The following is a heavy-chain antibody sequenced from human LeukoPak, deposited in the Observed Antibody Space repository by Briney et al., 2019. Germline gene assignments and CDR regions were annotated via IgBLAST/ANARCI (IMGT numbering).Heavy chain of an antibody. V-gene: IGHV3-21*01. Sequence: PGGSLRLSCAASGFTFSSHTMNWVRQAPGKGLEWVSSISSTSSFIYYTDSVKGRFAISRDNAKNSLYLQMNSLRAEDTAVYYCARVRGSSSWAVDAFDIWGQGTMVTVSS. J-gene: IGHJ3*02. D-gene: IGHD6-6*01. CDR3: ARVRGSSSWAVDAFDI. CDR2: ISSTSSFI. CDR1: GFTFSSHT.